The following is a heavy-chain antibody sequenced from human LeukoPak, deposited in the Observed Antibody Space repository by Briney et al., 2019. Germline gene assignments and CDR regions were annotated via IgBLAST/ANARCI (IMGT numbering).Heavy chain of an antibody. D-gene: IGHD4-17*01. J-gene: IGHJ4*02. V-gene: IGHV3-48*04. CDR1: GFTYSTYS. CDR3: ARKAITVTTFDY. CDR2: ISRDGGTI. Sequence: GGSLRLSCAASGFTYSTYSMNGVRQAPGKGLEWVSFISRDGGTIDYADSVKGRFTISRDNAKNSLYLQMNSLRGEDTAVYYCARKAITVTTFDYWGQGTLVTVSS.